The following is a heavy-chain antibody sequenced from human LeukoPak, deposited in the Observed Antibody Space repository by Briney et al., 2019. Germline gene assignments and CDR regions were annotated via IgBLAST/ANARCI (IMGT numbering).Heavy chain of an antibody. CDR1: GYTFTSYG. V-gene: IGHV1-18*01. J-gene: IGHJ5*02. CDR2: ISAYNGNT. CDR3: ARAGNYYDSSSYYYPPGWFDP. D-gene: IGHD3-22*01. Sequence: ASVKVSCKASGYTFTSYGISWVRQAPGQGLEWMGWISAYNGNTNYAQKLQGRVTMTTDTSTSTAYMELRSLRSDDTAVYYCARAGNYYDSSSYYYPPGWFDPWGQGTLVTVSS.